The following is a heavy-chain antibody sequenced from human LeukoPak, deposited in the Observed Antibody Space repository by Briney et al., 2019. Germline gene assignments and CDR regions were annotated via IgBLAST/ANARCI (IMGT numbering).Heavy chain of an antibody. CDR3: ARQKDIVVVPAAVLNWFDP. CDR1: GGSISSSTYY. CDR2: INHSGST. Sequence: PSETLSLTCTVSGGSISSSTYYWGWIRQPPGKGLEWIGEINHSGSTNYNPSLKSRVTISVDTSKNQFSLKLSSVTAADTAVYYCARQKDIVVVPAAVLNWFDPWGQGTLVTVSS. J-gene: IGHJ5*02. D-gene: IGHD2-2*01. V-gene: IGHV4-39*01.